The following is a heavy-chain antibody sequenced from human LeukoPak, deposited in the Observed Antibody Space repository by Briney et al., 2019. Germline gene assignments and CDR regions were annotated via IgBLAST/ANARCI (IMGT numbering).Heavy chain of an antibody. CDR1: GGSISSYY. D-gene: IGHD3-3*01. CDR3: ARGGRFLEWLPYDY. CDR2: IYTSGST. J-gene: IGHJ4*02. V-gene: IGHV4-4*07. Sequence: SETLSLTCTVSGGSISSYYWSWIRQPAGKGLEWIGRIYTSGSTNYNPSLKSRVTMSVDTSKNQFSLKLSSVTAADTAVYYCARGGRFLEWLPYDYWGQGTLVTVSS.